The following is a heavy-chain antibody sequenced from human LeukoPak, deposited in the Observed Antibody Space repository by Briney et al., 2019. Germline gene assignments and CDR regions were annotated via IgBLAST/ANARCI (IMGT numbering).Heavy chain of an antibody. Sequence: GGSLRLSCAASGFTFLTYAMSWVRQAPGKGLQWVSAISGSGGSTYYADPVKGRFTISRDNSKNTLYLQMNSLSAEDTSVYYCARDKDPYTTSWNDPFDIWGQGTMVTVSS. J-gene: IGHJ3*02. CDR2: ISGSGGST. CDR3: ARDKDPYTTSWNDPFDI. CDR1: GFTFLTYA. D-gene: IGHD2-2*02. V-gene: IGHV3-23*01.